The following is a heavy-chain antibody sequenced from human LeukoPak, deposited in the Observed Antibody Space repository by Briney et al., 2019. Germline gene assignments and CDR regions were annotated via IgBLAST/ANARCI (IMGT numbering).Heavy chain of an antibody. V-gene: IGHV4-39*01. D-gene: IGHD4-11*01. CDR3: ARQGTLQSPRH. Sequence: SETLSLTCTVSGGSISSGTYYWGWIRQPPGKGLEWIGRIYYSGTTYYNPSLKSRVTISVDTSKNQFSLKLSSVTAADTAVYYCARQGTLQSPRHWGQGTLVTVSS. J-gene: IGHJ4*02. CDR1: GGSISSGTYY. CDR2: IYYSGTT.